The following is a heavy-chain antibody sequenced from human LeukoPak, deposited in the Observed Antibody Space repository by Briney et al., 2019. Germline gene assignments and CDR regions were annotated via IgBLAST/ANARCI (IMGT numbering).Heavy chain of an antibody. CDR1: GFTFSSYA. D-gene: IGHD2-2*01. V-gene: IGHV3-23*01. Sequence: GGSLRLSCAASGFTFSSYAMSWVRQAPGKGLEWVSAISGSGGSTYCADSVKGRFTIPRDNSKNTLYLQMNSLRAEDTAVYYCAKSLQPRDRYCSSTSCYYYYGMDVWGQGTTVTVSS. CDR3: AKSLQPRDRYCSSTSCYYYYGMDV. CDR2: ISGSGGST. J-gene: IGHJ6*02.